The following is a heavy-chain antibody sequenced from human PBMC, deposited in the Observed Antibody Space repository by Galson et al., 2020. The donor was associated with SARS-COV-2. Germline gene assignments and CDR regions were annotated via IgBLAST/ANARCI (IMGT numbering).Heavy chain of an antibody. D-gene: IGHD3-16*01. J-gene: IGHJ4*02. V-gene: IGHV3-30*18. CDR1: GFTFSSYG. CDR2: ISYDGSNK. Sequence: GESLKISCAASGFTFSSYGMHWVRQAPGKGLEWVAVISYDGSNKYYADSVKGRFTISRDNSKNTLYLQMNSLRAEDTAVYYCAKDSPYDYVWGSYDYWGQGTLVTVSS. CDR3: AKDSPYDYVWGSYDY.